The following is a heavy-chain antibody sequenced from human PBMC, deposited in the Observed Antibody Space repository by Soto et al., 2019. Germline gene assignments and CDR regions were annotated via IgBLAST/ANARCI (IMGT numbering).Heavy chain of an antibody. V-gene: IGHV3-30*18. J-gene: IGHJ4*02. CDR2: ILPDGRNK. Sequence: QVHLVESGGGVVQPGRSLRLSCGASGFIFSRYGIQWVRQAPGKGLEWVAAILPDGRNKYYADSVKGRFSISRDNPKNTVYLQMNSRRPEEAAVYYCAKEIEVDTSLVWWGQGTQVTVSS. D-gene: IGHD5-18*01. CDR3: AKEIEVDTSLVW. CDR1: GFIFSRYG.